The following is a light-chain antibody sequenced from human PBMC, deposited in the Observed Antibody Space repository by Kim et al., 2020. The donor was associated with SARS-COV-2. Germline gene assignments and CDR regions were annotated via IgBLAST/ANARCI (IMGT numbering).Light chain of an antibody. J-gene: IGLJ2*01. CDR2: YDS. CDR3: QVWDSNSDHPV. CDR1: NIGSKS. Sequence: SYELTQPPSVSVAPGKTASITCGGNNIGSKSVHWYQQKQGQAPVLVIYYDSDRPSGIPERFSGSNSGNTATLTISRVEAGDEADYYCQVWDSNSDHPVFGGGTQLTVL. V-gene: IGLV3-21*04.